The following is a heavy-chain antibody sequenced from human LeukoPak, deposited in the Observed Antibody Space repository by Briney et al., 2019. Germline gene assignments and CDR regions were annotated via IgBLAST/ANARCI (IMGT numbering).Heavy chain of an antibody. J-gene: IGHJ4*02. V-gene: IGHV5-51*01. CDR1: GYSFTSYW. Sequence: PGESLKISCKGSGYSFTSYWIGWVRQMPGKGLEWMGVIIPGDYDTRYSPSLQGQVTISADKSISTAYLQWSSLKASDTAMYYCARLGGGPRSSFDCWGQGTLVTVSS. CDR3: ARLGGGPRSSFDC. CDR2: IIPGDYDT. D-gene: IGHD6-13*01.